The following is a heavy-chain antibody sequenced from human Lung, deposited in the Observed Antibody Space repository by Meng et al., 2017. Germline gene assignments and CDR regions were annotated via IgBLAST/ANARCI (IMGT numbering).Heavy chain of an antibody. CDR3: ARDKPPNDV. CDR2: MSFDGAQI. J-gene: IGHJ2*01. V-gene: IGHV3-30*01. CDR1: GFTFNTYA. Sequence: GGGVVEPGVSLTLSCAASGFTFNTYAMHWVRQAPGKGLEWVSLMSFDGAQIYYSDSVRGRFTISRDNSKNTLYLQMNSLRAEDTAVYYCARDKPPNDVWGRGTLVTVSS.